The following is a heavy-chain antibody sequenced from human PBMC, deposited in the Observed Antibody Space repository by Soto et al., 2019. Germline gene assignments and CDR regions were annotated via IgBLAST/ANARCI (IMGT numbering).Heavy chain of an antibody. CDR2: IYYSGST. CDR3: ARDGSGSYDAFDI. D-gene: IGHD3-10*01. J-gene: IGHJ3*02. V-gene: IGHV4-59*01. CDR1: GGSISSYY. Sequence: TSETLSLTCTVSGGSISSYYWSWIRQPPGKGLEWIGYIYYSGSTNYNPSLKSRVTISVDTSKNQFSLKLSSVTAADTAVYYCARDGSGSYDAFDIWGQGTMVTVSS.